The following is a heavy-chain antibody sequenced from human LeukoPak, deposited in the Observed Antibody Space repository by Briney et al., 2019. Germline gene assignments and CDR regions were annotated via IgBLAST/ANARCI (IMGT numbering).Heavy chain of an antibody. Sequence: SVKVSCKASGGTFSSYAISWVRQAPGQGIEWMGRIIPIFGTANYAQKFQGRVTITADESTSTAYMELSSLRSEDTAVYYCARGRGAGRPYYFDYWGQGTLVTVSS. CDR3: ARGRGAGRPYYFDY. V-gene: IGHV1-69*15. J-gene: IGHJ4*02. D-gene: IGHD1-26*01. CDR2: IIPIFGTA. CDR1: GGTFSSYA.